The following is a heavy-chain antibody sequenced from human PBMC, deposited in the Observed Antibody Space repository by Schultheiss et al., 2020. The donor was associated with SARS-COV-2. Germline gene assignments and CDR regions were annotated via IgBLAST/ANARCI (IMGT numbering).Heavy chain of an antibody. J-gene: IGHJ6*02. CDR3: ARGYRYFYYAMDV. CDR2: IYYSGST. V-gene: IGHV4-30-4*01. CDR1: GGSISSGDYY. Sequence: SQTLSLTCTVSGGSISSGDYYWSWIRQPPGNGLEWIGYIYYSGSTYYNPSLKSRVTISVDTSKNQFSLKLSSVTAADTAVYYCARGYRYFYYAMDVWGQGTTVTVSS. D-gene: IGHD5-18*01.